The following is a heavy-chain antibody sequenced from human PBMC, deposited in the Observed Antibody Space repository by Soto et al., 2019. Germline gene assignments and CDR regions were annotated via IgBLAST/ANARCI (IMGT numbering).Heavy chain of an antibody. CDR3: SRGRYCLTGRCFPNWFDS. J-gene: IGHJ5*01. V-gene: IGHV4-30-4*01. D-gene: IGHD7-27*01. CDR1: WEYSADLGYC. Sequence: SETMSLSYSVSWEYSADLGYCCTWINKPPGQALEYIGYIYKSATTYYNPSFESRVAISVDTSKSQFSLNVTSVTAADTAVYFCSRGRYCLTGRCFPNWFDSLVQGALVTGSS. CDR2: IYKSATT.